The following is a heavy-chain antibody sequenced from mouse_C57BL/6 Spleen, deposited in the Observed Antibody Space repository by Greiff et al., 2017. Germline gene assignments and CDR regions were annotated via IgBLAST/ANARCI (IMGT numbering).Heavy chain of an antibody. V-gene: IGHV1-53*01. D-gene: IGHD2-14*01. CDR1: GYTFTNYW. Sequence: QVQLQQPGAELVKPGASVKMSCKASGYTFTNYWMHWVKQRPGQGLEWIGDIYPYNGGNGYNKKFKGKATLTVDKSSSTAYMELRSLTSEDSAVYYCARTYYRKAYAMDYWGQGTSVTVSS. J-gene: IGHJ4*01. CDR3: ARTYYRKAYAMDY. CDR2: IYPYNGGN.